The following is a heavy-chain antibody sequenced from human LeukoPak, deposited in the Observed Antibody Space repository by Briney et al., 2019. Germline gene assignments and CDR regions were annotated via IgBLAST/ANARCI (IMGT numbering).Heavy chain of an antibody. CDR1: GGSISSSSYY. J-gene: IGHJ4*02. V-gene: IGHV4-39*07. D-gene: IGHD3-22*01. CDR3: ARDMGYYDSSGFKRYYFDY. Sequence: NPSETLSLTCTVSGGSISSSSYYWGWIRQPPGKGLEWIGSIYYSGSTYYNPSLKSRVTISVDTSKNQFSLKLSSVTAADTAVYYCARDMGYYDSSGFKRYYFDYRGQGTLVTVSS. CDR2: IYYSGST.